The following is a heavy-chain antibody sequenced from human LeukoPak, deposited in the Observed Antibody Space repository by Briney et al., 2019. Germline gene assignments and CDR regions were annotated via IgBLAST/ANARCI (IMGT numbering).Heavy chain of an antibody. J-gene: IGHJ4*02. CDR3: AKAPPGGGYHWN. CDR1: GFTFSSAW. Sequence: GGSLRLSCAASGFTFSSAWMSWVRQAPGKGLEWVGRIKSKSDGGTTDYAAPVKGRFTISRDDSENMVYLQMNSLKTEDTALYYCAKAPPGGGYHWNWGQGTLVTVSS. D-gene: IGHD5-12*01. CDR2: IKSKSDGGTT. V-gene: IGHV3-15*01.